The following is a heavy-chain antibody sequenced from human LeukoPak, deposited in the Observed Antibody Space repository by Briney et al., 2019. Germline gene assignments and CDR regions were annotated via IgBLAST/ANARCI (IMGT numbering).Heavy chain of an antibody. CDR1: GFTFSNFW. CDR2: IKGDESER. J-gene: IGHJ4*02. Sequence: GGSLRLSCAASGFTFSNFWMSWVRQAPGKGLKWVANIKGDESERYYVDSVKGRFTISRDNAKNTLYLQMNSLRAEDTAVYYCTRDWRNLGYDYWGQGTLVTVSS. V-gene: IGHV3-7*01. CDR3: TRDWRNLGYDY. D-gene: IGHD5-12*01.